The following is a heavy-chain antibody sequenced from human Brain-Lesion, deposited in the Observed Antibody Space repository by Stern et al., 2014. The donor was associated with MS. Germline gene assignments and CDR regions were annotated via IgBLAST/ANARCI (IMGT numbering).Heavy chain of an antibody. V-gene: IGHV3-21*01. Sequence: EDQLVESGGGPVKPGGSLRLSCEASGFTFNSYSMNWVRQAPGKGLEWVSSISVGTDYIYYADSVKGRFTISRDNAKNSLFLQMNTLRAEDTGVYYCARVDCSGTNCFYYYYGMDVWGQGTTVTVSS. CDR1: GFTFNSYS. CDR3: ARVDCSGTNCFYYYYGMDV. D-gene: IGHD2-2*01. J-gene: IGHJ6*02. CDR2: ISVGTDYI.